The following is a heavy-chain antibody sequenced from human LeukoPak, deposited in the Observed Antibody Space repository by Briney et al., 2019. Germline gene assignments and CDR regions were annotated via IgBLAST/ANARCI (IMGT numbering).Heavy chain of an antibody. Sequence: GRSLRLSCAASGFTFSSYAMHWVRKAPGKGLEWVAVISYDGSNKYYADSVKGRFTISRDNSKNTLYLQMNSLRAEDTAVYYCAIGPESYSEYWGQGTLVTVSS. CDR2: ISYDGSNK. CDR3: AIGPESYSEY. J-gene: IGHJ4*02. V-gene: IGHV3-30-3*01. CDR1: GFTFSSYA.